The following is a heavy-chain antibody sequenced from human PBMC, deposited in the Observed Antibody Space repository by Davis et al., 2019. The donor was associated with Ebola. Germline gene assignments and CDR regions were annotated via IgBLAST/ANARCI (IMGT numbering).Heavy chain of an antibody. J-gene: IGHJ6*02. CDR3: ARVGLLEPQYSYYGMDV. D-gene: IGHD3-3*01. V-gene: IGHV3-11*04. CDR2: ISNRDGTI. CDR1: GFSFNNYA. Sequence: GESLKISCTASGFSFNNYAMSWVRQAPGKGLEWLSYISNRDGTIFYADSVKGRFTISRDNAKNSLYLQMDSLRADDTAVFYCARVGLLEPQYSYYGMDVWGQGTTVTVSS.